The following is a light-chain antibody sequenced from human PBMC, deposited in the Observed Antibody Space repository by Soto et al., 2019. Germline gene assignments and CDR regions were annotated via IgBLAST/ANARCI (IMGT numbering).Light chain of an antibody. CDR2: LGS. V-gene: IGKV2-28*01. Sequence: DIVLTQSPLSLPVTPGEPASISCRSSQSLLHTNGHKYLDWYLHKPGQSPQLLVWLGSNRAAGVPDRFSGSGSCTHFTLNISRVEAEDVGVYYCMQGLQTPWTFGQGTTVDIK. CDR1: QSLLHTNGHKY. CDR3: MQGLQTPWT. J-gene: IGKJ1*01.